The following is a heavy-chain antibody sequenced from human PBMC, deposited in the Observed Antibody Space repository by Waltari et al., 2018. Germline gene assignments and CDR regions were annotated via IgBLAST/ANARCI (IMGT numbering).Heavy chain of an antibody. CDR2: IKQNGSGK. J-gene: IGHJ6*02. Sequence: EVQVVESGGGLVQPGGSLRLSCAASGFTFSNSWMDWVRQAPGKGLEWGANIKQNGSGKNYVDSGKGRFTIVRDNTKNSLYLQMNSLRAEDTAVYYCSKSLDVWGPGTTVTVSS. CDR1: GFTFSNSW. CDR3: SKSLDV. V-gene: IGHV3-7*01.